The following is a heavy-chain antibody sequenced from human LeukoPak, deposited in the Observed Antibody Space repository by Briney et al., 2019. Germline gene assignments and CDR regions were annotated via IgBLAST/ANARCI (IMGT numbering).Heavy chain of an antibody. CDR1: GFTFSTSG. V-gene: IGHV3-23*01. D-gene: IGHD3-3*01. CDR2: ISGSGGTP. J-gene: IGHJ4*02. Sequence: GGSLRLSCAASGFTFSTSGMTWVRQAPGKGLDWVSIISGSGGTPYYTDSVKGRFTITRDNSKNTLYLQMNSLRAEDTAVYYCAKTRGISISGVVPLCDYWGQGTLVTVSS. CDR3: AKTRGISISGVVPLCDY.